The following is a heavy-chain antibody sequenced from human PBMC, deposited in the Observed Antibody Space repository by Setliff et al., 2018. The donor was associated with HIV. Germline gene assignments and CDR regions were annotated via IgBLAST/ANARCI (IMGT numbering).Heavy chain of an antibody. CDR1: GGSFSGYY. CDR3: ASRIYYYDSSRILREEGFDP. D-gene: IGHD3-22*01. V-gene: IGHV4-34*01. J-gene: IGHJ5*02. Sequence: SETLSLTCAVYGGSFSGYYWSWIRQPPGKGLEWIGEINHSGSTNYNPSLRSRVNISADTSKNQFSLKLNSVTAADTAVYYCASRIYYYDSSRILREEGFDPWGQGTLVTVSS. CDR2: INHSGST.